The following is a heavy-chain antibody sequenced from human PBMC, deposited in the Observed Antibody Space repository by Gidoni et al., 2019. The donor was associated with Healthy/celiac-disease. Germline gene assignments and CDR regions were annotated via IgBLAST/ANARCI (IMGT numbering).Heavy chain of an antibody. CDR1: GGSISSSSSY. V-gene: IGHV4-39*01. CDR2: IYYSGST. CDR3: ARHPRYVWGSYRPDYFDY. Sequence: QLQLPESGPGLVKPSETLSLTCTVSGGSISSSSSYWGWIRQPPGKGLEWIGSIYYSGSTYYNPSIKSRVTISVDTSKNQFSLKLSSVTAADTAVYYCARHPRYVWGSYRPDYFDYWGQGTLVTVSS. D-gene: IGHD3-16*02. J-gene: IGHJ4*02.